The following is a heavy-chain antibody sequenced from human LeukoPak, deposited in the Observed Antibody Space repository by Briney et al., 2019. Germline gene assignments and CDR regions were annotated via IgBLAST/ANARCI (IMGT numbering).Heavy chain of an antibody. CDR1: GGTFSSYA. CDR2: IIPIFGTA. V-gene: IGHV1-69*13. J-gene: IGHJ4*02. Sequence: ASVKVSCKASGGTFSSYAISWVRQAPGQGLERMGGIIPIFGTANYAQKFQGRVTITADESTSTAYMELSNLRSEDTAVYYCARAPEGSSSPRTPFDYWGQGTLVTVSS. D-gene: IGHD6-6*01. CDR3: ARAPEGSSSPRTPFDY.